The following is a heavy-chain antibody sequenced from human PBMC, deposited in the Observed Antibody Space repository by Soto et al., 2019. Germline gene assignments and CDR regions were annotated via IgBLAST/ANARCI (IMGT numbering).Heavy chain of an antibody. CDR2: IYWNDDK. Sequence: GPTLVHPPQTLPLPCIFSGFSLRTRGVGVGWIRQPPGKALEWLGFIYWNDDKRYSPSLKSSLTITKDTSKNQVVLTTTNMDPVDTATYYCAKSGSNGWYGWFSPWGQGTLVTVSS. V-gene: IGHV2-5*01. CDR1: GFSLRTRGVG. J-gene: IGHJ5*02. D-gene: IGHD6-19*01. CDR3: AKSGSNGWYGWFSP.